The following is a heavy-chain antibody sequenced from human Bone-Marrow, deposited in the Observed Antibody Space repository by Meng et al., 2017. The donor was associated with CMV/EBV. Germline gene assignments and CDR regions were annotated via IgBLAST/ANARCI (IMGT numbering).Heavy chain of an antibody. CDR3: ARFLSTAYGDLTLRTSSYYYYGLDV. CDR1: GFTFDDYA. J-gene: IGHJ6*02. V-gene: IGHV3-9*01. D-gene: IGHD4-17*01. CDR2: ISWNSGSI. Sequence: SLKISCAASGFTFDDYAMHWVRQAPGKGLEWVSGISWNSGSIGYADSVKGRFTISRDNAKNTLFLQMNSLRTEDTAVYYCARFLSTAYGDLTLRTSSYYYYGLDVWGQGTTVTVSS.